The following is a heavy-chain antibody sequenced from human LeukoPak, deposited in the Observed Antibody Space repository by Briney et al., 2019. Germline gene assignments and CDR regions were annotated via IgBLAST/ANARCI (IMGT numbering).Heavy chain of an antibody. J-gene: IGHJ3*02. CDR2: ISGYNGKT. V-gene: IGHV1-18*01. D-gene: IGHD2-15*01. CDR1: GYTLTSHY. Sequence: GASVKVSCKTSGYTLTSHYVGWVRQAPGQGLEWMGWISGYNGKTNYAQKLQGRVTMTTDTSTTTAYMELRSLRSDDTAVYYCARVICSGDRCYPPSAVDIWGQGTMVTVSS. CDR3: ARVICSGDRCYPPSAVDI.